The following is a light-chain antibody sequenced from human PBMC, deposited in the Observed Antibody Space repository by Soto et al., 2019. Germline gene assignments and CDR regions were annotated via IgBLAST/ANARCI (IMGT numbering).Light chain of an antibody. V-gene: IGLV2-14*01. Sequence: QSALTQPASVSGSPGQSITISCTGTSSDVGGYNYVSWYQQHPGKAPKLMIYDVNHRPSGVSNRFSGSKSGNTASLTISGLQAEDEADYYCTSYTSSSTYVFGTGTQLTVL. CDR2: DVN. CDR3: TSYTSSSTYV. J-gene: IGLJ1*01. CDR1: SSDVGGYNY.